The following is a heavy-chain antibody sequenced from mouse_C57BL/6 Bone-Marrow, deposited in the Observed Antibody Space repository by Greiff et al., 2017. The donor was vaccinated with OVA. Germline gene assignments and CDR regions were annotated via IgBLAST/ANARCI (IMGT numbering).Heavy chain of an antibody. Sequence: EVQLVESGGGLVKPGGSLKLSCAASGFTFSSYAMSWVRQTPEKRLEWVATISDGGSYTYYPDNVKGRFTISRDNAKNNLYLQMSHLKSEDTAMYYCARDPGKGFAYGSLGTLVTVSA. V-gene: IGHV5-4*01. CDR2: ISDGGSYT. CDR3: ARDPGKGFAY. J-gene: IGHJ3*01. D-gene: IGHD1-3*01. CDR1: GFTFSSYA.